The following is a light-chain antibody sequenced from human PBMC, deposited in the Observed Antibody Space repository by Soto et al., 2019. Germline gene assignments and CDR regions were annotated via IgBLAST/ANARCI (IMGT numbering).Light chain of an antibody. J-gene: IGKJ5*01. CDR3: KQYDISLIT. Sequence: EIVLTQSPGTLSLSPGERATLSCRASQSVSSSYLAWYQQKPGQAPRLLIYGASSRATGIPDRFSGSGSATYFTLTISRLESEDFAVYYCKQYDISLITFGLGTRLEIK. CDR2: GAS. CDR1: QSVSSSY. V-gene: IGKV3-20*01.